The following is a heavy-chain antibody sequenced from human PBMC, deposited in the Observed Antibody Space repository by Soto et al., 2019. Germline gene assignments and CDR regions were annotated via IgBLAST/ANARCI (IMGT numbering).Heavy chain of an antibody. CDR1: GFTFSSYD. CDR3: ANTATTVSGRGRGS. CDR2: ISDSGRHT. J-gene: IGHJ5*02. V-gene: IGHV3-23*01. Sequence: EVQLLESGGGLVQPGGSLRLSCAASGFTFSSYDMSWVRQAPGKGLEWVSDISDSGRHTYYADSVKGRFTISRDNSKTTMYLQMNSLRAEDTAVYYCANTATTVSGRGRGSWGQGTLVTVSS. D-gene: IGHD6-19*01.